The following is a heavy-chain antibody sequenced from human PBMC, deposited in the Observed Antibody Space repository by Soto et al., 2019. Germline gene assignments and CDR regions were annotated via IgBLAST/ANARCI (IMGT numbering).Heavy chain of an antibody. CDR2: ITGGDMYK. D-gene: IGHD2-2*01. J-gene: IGHJ6*02. CDR3: ARPLVVGGSRPYYGLDV. CDR1: GFTFNTYA. Sequence: EVQLLESGGGLVQPGGSLRLSCVASGFTFNTYAMSWVRQAPGKGLEWVSIITGGDMYKNYADSVKGRFTISRDNSKNMVYLQMNSLRVEDTAIYYCARPLVVGGSRPYYGLDVWGQGTTVTVSS. V-gene: IGHV3-23*01.